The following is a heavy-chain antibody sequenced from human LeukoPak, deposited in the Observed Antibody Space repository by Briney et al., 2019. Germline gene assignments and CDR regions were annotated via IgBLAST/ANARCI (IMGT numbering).Heavy chain of an antibody. CDR3: ARLLTGSTSWHIDY. V-gene: IGHV4-59*08. J-gene: IGHJ4*02. CDR2: IYYSGST. D-gene: IGHD2-2*01. CDR1: GGSISSYY. Sequence: SETLSLTCTVSGGSISSYYWSWIRQPPGKGLEWIGYIYYSGSTNYNPSLKSRVTISVDTSKNQFSLKLSSVTAADTAVYYCARLLTGSTSWHIDYWGQGTLVTVSS.